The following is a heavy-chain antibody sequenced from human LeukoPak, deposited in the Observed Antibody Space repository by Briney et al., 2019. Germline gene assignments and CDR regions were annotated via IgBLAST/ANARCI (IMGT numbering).Heavy chain of an antibody. CDR3: ANEACSSTSCYIDY. Sequence: GGSLRLSCAASGFTFDDYAMHWVRQAPGKGLEWVSGISLNSGSIGYADSVKGRFTISRDNAKNSLYLQLNSLRAEDMALYYCANEACSSTSCYIDYWGQGTLVTVSS. CDR2: ISLNSGSI. J-gene: IGHJ4*02. D-gene: IGHD2-2*02. V-gene: IGHV3-9*03. CDR1: GFTFDDYA.